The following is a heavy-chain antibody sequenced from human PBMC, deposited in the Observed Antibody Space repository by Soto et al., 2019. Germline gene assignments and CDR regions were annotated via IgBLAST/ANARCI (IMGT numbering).Heavy chain of an antibody. Sequence: QLQLQETGPGPVKPSETLSLSCAVSGASLSSSVHFWGWFRQSPGKGLEWLASIYHSGTTYYNRSLKSRLTISVDMSASHFSLRLTSVNAADTAVYYCARLVVGAPRHPDFDFWGQGTLVTVSS. J-gene: IGHJ4*02. CDR2: IYHSGTT. CDR1: GASLSSSVHF. V-gene: IGHV4-39*02. CDR3: ARLVVGAPRHPDFDF. D-gene: IGHD2-15*01.